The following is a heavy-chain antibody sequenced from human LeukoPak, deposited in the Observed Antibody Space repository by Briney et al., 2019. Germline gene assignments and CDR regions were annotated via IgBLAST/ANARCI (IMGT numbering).Heavy chain of an antibody. CDR1: GFTFDDYA. D-gene: IGHD3-22*01. J-gene: IGHJ4*02. Sequence: GGSLRLSCAASGFTFDDYAMHWVRQAPGKGLEWVSLISGDGGSTYYADSVKGRFTISRDNSKNSLYLQINSLRTEDTALYYCAKDLISVDYYDSSGYSDYWGQGTLVTVSS. V-gene: IGHV3-43*02. CDR3: AKDLISVDYYDSSGYSDY. CDR2: ISGDGGST.